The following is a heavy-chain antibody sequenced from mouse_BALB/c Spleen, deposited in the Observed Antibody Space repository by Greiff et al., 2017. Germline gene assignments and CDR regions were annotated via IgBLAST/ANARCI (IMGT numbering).Heavy chain of an antibody. CDR2: INPSNGDT. J-gene: IGHJ2*01. V-gene: IGHV1S81*02. CDR3: TRGGDY. CDR1: GYIFTNYY. Sequence: LVESGAELVKPGASVKLSCKASGYIFTNYYIYWVKQRPGQGLEWIGEINPSNGDTSFNEKFKSKATLTVDKSSSTTYIQLGSLTSEDSAVYYCTRGGDYWGQGTTRTVSS.